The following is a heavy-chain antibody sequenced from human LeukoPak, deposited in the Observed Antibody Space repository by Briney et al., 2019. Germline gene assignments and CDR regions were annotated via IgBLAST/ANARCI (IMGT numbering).Heavy chain of an antibody. V-gene: IGHV3-21*01. J-gene: IGHJ4*02. CDR1: GFTFSSHS. Sequence: PGGSLRLSCAASGFTFSSHSMNWVRQAPGKGLEWVSSISSSSSYIYYADSVKGRFTISRDNAKNSLYLQMNSLRAEDTAVYYCARALDYDSSGYYFDYWGQGTLVTVSS. D-gene: IGHD3-22*01. CDR2: ISSSSSYI. CDR3: ARALDYDSSGYYFDY.